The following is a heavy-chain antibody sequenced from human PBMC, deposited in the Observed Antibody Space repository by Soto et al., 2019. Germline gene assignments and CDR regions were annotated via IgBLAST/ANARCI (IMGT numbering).Heavy chain of an antibody. J-gene: IGHJ4*02. D-gene: IGHD6-13*01. CDR2: ISAYNGNT. CDR1: GHTFTSYG. CDR3: ARVIAAAVDFDY. V-gene: IGHV1-18*01. Sequence: ASVKVSCKASGHTFTSYGISWVRQAPGQGLEWMGWISAYNGNTNYAQKLQGRVTMTTDTSTSTAYMELRSLRSDDTAVYYCARVIAAAVDFDYWGQGTLVTAPQ.